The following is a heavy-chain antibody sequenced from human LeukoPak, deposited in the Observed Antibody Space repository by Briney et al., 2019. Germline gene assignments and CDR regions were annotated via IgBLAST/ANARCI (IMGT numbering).Heavy chain of an antibody. V-gene: IGHV1-8*02. Sequence: RASVKVSCKASGYTFTSYGISWVRQAPGQGREGMGWMNPNSGNTGYAQKFQGRVTMTRNTSISTAYMELSSLRSEDTAVYYCAREAKMGEDDYWGQGTLVTVSS. CDR3: AREAKMGEDDY. CDR1: GYTFTSYG. J-gene: IGHJ4*02. CDR2: MNPNSGNT. D-gene: IGHD3-16*01.